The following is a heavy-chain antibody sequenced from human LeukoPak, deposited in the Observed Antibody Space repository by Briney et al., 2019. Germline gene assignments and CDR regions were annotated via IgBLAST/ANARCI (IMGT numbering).Heavy chain of an antibody. Sequence: PGGSLRLSCAASGFTFSSYWMSWVRQAPGKGLEWVADINHDGSEKYYVDSVKCRFTISRDNAKNSLYMQMNSLRAEDTAVYYCARDPTRRYDYWGQGTLVTVFS. J-gene: IGHJ4*02. V-gene: IGHV3-7*01. CDR3: ARDPTRRYDY. CDR1: GFTFSSYW. D-gene: IGHD5-24*01. CDR2: INHDGSEK.